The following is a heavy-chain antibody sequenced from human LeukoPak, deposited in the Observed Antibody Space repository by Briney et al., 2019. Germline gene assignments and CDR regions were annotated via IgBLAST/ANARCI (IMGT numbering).Heavy chain of an antibody. D-gene: IGHD5-18*01. J-gene: IGHJ4*02. Sequence: PGGSLRLSCAASGFTFSSYWMSWVRQAPGKGLEWVSAISGSGNRTFYADSVKGRFTISRDNSKNTLYLHMNSLRAEDTAVYYCASAGYSFGAFFDWGQGTLVTVSS. CDR1: GFTFSSYW. V-gene: IGHV3-23*01. CDR3: ASAGYSFGAFFD. CDR2: ISGSGNRT.